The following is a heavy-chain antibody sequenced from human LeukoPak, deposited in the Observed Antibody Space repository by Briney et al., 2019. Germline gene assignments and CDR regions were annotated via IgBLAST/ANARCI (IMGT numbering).Heavy chain of an antibody. CDR1: GGSIRSLGYS. CDR3: ARSVSAYAGRGWFDP. CDR2: MYYTGTT. Sequence: SETLSLTCSVSGGSIRSLGYSWGWIRQPPGKGLEWIASMYYTGTTYYNPSLKSRVTMSVCTSKNQFSLNLTSVTAADTAVFYCARSVSAYAGRGWFDPWGQGTLVTVSS. V-gene: IGHV4-39*07. D-gene: IGHD5-12*01. J-gene: IGHJ5*02.